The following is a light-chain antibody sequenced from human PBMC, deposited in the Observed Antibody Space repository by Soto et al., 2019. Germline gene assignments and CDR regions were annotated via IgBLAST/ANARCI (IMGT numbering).Light chain of an antibody. CDR3: QQRSNWPPLLT. Sequence: EIVLTQSPATLSLSPGERATLSCRASQSVSSYLAWYQQKPGQAPRLLIYDASTRATGIPARFSGSGSGTDFTLTISSLEPEDFAVYYCQQRSNWPPLLTFGGGTKLDI. CDR2: DAS. CDR1: QSVSSY. V-gene: IGKV3-11*01. J-gene: IGKJ4*01.